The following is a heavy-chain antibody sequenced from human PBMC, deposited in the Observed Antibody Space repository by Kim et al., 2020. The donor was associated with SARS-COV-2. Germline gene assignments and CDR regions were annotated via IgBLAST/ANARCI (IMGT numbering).Heavy chain of an antibody. V-gene: IGHV3-15*01. CDR1: GFTFSNAW. D-gene: IGHD3-10*01. CDR3: TTDGEITMVRGVINYYYGMDV. J-gene: IGHJ6*02. Sequence: GGSLRLSCAASGFTFSNAWMSWVRQAPGKGLEWVGRIKSKTDGGTTDYAAPVKGRFTISRDDSKNTLYLQMNSLKTEDTAVYYCTTDGEITMVRGVINYYYGMDVWGQGTTVTVSS. CDR2: IKSKTDGGTT.